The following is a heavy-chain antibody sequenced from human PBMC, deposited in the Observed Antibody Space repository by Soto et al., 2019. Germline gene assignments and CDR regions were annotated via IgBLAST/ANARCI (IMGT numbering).Heavy chain of an antibody. CDR3: AKVLRIAARHPLYYFYGMDV. V-gene: IGHV3-30*18. CDR1: RFTLSSYG. J-gene: IGHJ6*02. D-gene: IGHD6-6*01. Sequence: QVQVMESGGGVVQPGGSLRLSCAASRFTLSSYGRHWVRQAPGKGLEWVALMSYDGSTKYYADSVKGRFTVSRDNSKNTLYLQMSSLRAEDTAVYYWAKVLRIAARHPLYYFYGMDVWGQGTTVTVSS. CDR2: MSYDGSTK.